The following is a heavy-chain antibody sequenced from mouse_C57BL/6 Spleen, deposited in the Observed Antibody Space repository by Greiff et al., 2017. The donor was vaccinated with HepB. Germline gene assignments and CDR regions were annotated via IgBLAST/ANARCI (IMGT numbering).Heavy chain of an antibody. CDR3: ARSTTEGYFDV. CDR2: INPYNGDT. J-gene: IGHJ1*03. D-gene: IGHD1-1*01. Sequence: VHVKQSGPELVKPGDSVKISCKASGYSFTGYFMNWVMQSHGKSLEWIGRINPYNGDTFYNQKFKGKATLTVDKSSSTAHMELRSLTSEDSAVYYCARSTTEGYFDVWGTGTTVTVSS. CDR1: GYSFTGYF. V-gene: IGHV1-20*01.